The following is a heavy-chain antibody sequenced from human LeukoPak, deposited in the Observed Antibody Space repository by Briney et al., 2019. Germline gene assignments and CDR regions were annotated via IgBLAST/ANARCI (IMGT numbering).Heavy chain of an antibody. CDR2: IYYSGST. CDR1: GGSISSGGYY. CDR3: ARVLMGYYFGGAFDI. Sequence: SQTLSLTCTVSGGSISSGGYYWSWIRQHPGKGLEWIGYIYYSGSTYYNPSLKSRVTISVDTSKNQFSLKLSSVTAADTAVYYCARVLMGYYFGGAFDIWGQGTMVTVSS. V-gene: IGHV4-31*03. J-gene: IGHJ3*02. D-gene: IGHD3-22*01.